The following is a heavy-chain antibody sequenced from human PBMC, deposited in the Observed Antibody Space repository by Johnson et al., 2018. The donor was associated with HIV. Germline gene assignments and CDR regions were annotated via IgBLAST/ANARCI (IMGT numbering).Heavy chain of an antibody. CDR3: TRARYSSSWYNGDAFDI. CDR2: INWNGDSP. V-gene: IGHV3-20*04. CDR1: GFTFDDYG. J-gene: IGHJ3*02. Sequence: VQLVESGGGVVRPGGSLRLSCAASGFTFDDYGMSWVRQAPGKGLEWISGINWNGDSPGYADSVKGRFPISRDNAKNSLYLQMNSLRAEDTALYYCTRARYSSSWYNGDAFDIWGQGTMVTVSS. D-gene: IGHD6-13*01.